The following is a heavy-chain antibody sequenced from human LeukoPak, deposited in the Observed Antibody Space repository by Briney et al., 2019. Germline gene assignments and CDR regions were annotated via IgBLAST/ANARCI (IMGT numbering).Heavy chain of an antibody. D-gene: IGHD3-9*01. J-gene: IGHJ4*02. Sequence: ASVKVSCKASGYTFTVYYMHWVRQAPGQGLEWMGWINPNSGGTNYAQKLQGRVTMTRDTSISTAYMELSRLRSDDTAVYYCARDLDDILTGYYPFDYWGQGTLVTVSS. CDR2: INPNSGGT. CDR1: GYTFTVYY. CDR3: ARDLDDILTGYYPFDY. V-gene: IGHV1-2*02.